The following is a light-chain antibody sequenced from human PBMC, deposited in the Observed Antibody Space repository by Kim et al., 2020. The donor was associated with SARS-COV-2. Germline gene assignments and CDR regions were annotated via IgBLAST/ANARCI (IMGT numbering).Light chain of an antibody. J-gene: IGKJ2*01. Sequence: DIVLTQSLLSLPVSPGEPASISCRSSQSLLHSDGYIFLDWYLQKPGQSPHLLIYWGSTRAAGAPDRFSGRGSTTDCTLKISRVEPEDIGVYYGLQAIDAPFTCGQGTKLAI. CDR1: QSLLHSDGYIF. CDR2: WGS. CDR3: LQAIDAPFT. V-gene: IGKV2-28*01.